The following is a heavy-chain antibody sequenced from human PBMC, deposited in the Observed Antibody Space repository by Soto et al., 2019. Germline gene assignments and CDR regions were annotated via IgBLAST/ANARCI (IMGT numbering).Heavy chain of an antibody. V-gene: IGHV1-58*02. CDR1: GFTFTSSA. D-gene: IGHD6-19*01. Sequence: ASVKVSCKASGFTFTSSAMQWGRQARGQRLEWIGWIVVGSGNTNYAQKFQERVTITRDMSTSTAYMELSSLRPDDTAVYYCTKPRSSLQWPPFDPWGHGTQVTVSS. CDR3: TKPRSSLQWPPFDP. CDR2: IVVGSGNT. J-gene: IGHJ5*02.